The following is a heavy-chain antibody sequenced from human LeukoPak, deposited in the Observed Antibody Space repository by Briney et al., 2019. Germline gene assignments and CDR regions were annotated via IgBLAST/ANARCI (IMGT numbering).Heavy chain of an antibody. Sequence: SETLSLTCTVSGGSISSYYWSLSRQPPGKGLGWSWYIYDSGSTNYNPSLKSRVTISVDTSKNQLYLQLSSVTAADTAVYYCARDSQGDFDIWGQGTMVTVSS. D-gene: IGHD2-21*01. CDR3: ARDSQGDFDI. CDR2: IYDSGST. CDR1: GGSISSYY. V-gene: IGHV4-59*01. J-gene: IGHJ3*02.